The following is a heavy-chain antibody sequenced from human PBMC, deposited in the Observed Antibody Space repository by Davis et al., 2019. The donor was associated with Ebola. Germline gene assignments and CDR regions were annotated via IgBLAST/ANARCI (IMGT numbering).Heavy chain of an antibody. CDR1: GYTFSTYA. J-gene: IGHJ5*02. V-gene: IGHV1-3*01. CDR2: INAGNGNT. CDR3: ARGVSNYYDSSGYYLPGGWFDP. D-gene: IGHD3-22*01. Sequence: ASVKVSCKASGYTFSTYAMHWVRQAPGQRLEWMGWINAGNGNTKYSQELQGRVSIIGDTSASTAYMELSSLRSEDTAVYYCARGVSNYYDSSGYYLPGGWFDPWGQGTLVTVSS.